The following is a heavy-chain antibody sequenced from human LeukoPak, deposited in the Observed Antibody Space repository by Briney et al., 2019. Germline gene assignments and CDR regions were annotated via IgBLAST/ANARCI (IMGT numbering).Heavy chain of an antibody. Sequence: SETLSLTCTVSGGAISSSSYHWGWIRQPPGKGLEWIGSINYSGNIYYNPSLNSLVTISVDTSKTQFSLKLSSVTAADTAVYYCARLSDYWGQGTLVTVSS. J-gene: IGHJ4*02. CDR1: GGAISSSSYH. CDR2: INYSGNI. V-gene: IGHV4-39*01. CDR3: ARLSDY.